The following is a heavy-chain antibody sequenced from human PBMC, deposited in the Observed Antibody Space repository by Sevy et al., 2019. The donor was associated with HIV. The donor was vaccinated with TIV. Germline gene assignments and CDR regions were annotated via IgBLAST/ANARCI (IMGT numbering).Heavy chain of an antibody. CDR1: GFTFSSYA. CDR3: TTKGGFWSGYQYFDY. CDR2: IKSNGDGGTT. D-gene: IGHD3-3*01. Sequence: GGSLRLSCVASGFTFSSYAMSWVRQAPGKGLEWVGRIKSNGDGGTTDYTAPVKGRFTISRDDSKNTLYLQMNSLKTEDTAVYYCTTKGGFWSGYQYFDYWGQGTLVTVSS. J-gene: IGHJ4*02. V-gene: IGHV3-15*01.